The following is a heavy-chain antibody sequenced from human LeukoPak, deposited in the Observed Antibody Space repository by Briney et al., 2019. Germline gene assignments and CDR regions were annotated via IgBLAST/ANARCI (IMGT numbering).Heavy chain of an antibody. Sequence: PGGSLRLSCVTSEFTFNNYWMHWVRQAPGKGLEWVANIKEDGSEKYYVDSVKGRFTISRDNAKNSLYLQMNSLRAEDTAVYYCVSGTSGFDYWGQGTLVTVSS. V-gene: IGHV3-7*01. J-gene: IGHJ4*02. D-gene: IGHD6-19*01. CDR1: EFTFNNYW. CDR3: VSGTSGFDY. CDR2: IKEDGSEK.